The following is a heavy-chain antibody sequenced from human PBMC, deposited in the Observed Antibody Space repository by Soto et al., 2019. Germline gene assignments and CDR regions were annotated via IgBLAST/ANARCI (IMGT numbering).Heavy chain of an antibody. V-gene: IGHV1-69*13. CDR1: GGTFSSYA. CDR2: IIPIFGTA. D-gene: IGHD3-10*01. Sequence: VKVSCKASGGTFSSYAISWVRQAPGQGLEWMGGIIPIFGTANYAQKFQGRVTITADESTSTAYMELSSLRSEDTAVYYCARVPGLYGSGSYYYYGMDVWGQGTTVTVSS. CDR3: ARVPGLYGSGSYYYYGMDV. J-gene: IGHJ6*02.